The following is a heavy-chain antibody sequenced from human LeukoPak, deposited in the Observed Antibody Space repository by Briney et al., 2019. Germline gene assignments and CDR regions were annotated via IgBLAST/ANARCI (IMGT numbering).Heavy chain of an antibody. CDR3: ARDLRDFWSGYYNGY. CDR1: VFTFSSYA. CDR2: ISYDGSNK. J-gene: IGHJ4*02. Sequence: GGSLRLSCAASVFTFSSYAMHWVRQAPGKGLEWVAVISYDGSNKHYADSVKGRFTISRDNSKNTLYLQMNSLRAEDTAVYYCARDLRDFWSGYYNGYWGQGTLVTVSS. V-gene: IGHV3-30-3*01. D-gene: IGHD3-3*01.